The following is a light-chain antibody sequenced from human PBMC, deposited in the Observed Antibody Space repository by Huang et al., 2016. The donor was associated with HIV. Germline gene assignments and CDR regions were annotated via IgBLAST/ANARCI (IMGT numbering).Light chain of an antibody. CDR2: AAS. CDR1: QDINNY. J-gene: IGKJ2*01. Sequence: DIQMTQSPSSLSASVGDKVTITCRASQDINNYLAWFQQKPGRAPQSLIYAASILQSGVPSHFSGSGSGTDFSLTISRLQPEDFATYYCQQYSSYPYTFGQGTNLEIK. V-gene: IGKV1-16*02. CDR3: QQYSSYPYT.